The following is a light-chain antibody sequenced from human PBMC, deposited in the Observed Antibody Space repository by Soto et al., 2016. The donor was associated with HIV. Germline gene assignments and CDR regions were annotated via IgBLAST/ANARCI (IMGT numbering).Light chain of an antibody. V-gene: IGLV3-21*03. Sequence: SYELTQPPSVSVAPGKTARITCGGDNVGTQSVHWHQQRPGQAPVLVVFDDSDRPSGIPERFSGSNSGNMATLTITTVEAGDEADYYCQVWDSASDHYVFGTGTKVTVL. CDR3: QVWDSASDHYV. CDR1: NVGTQS. J-gene: IGLJ1*01. CDR2: DDS.